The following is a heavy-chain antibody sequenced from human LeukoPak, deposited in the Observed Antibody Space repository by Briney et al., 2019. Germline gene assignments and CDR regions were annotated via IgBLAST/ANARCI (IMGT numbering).Heavy chain of an antibody. CDR1: GFTFSSYW. Sequence: GGSLRLSCAASGFTFSSYWMSWVRQAPGKGLEWVANIKQDGSEKYYVDSVKGRFTISRDNAKNSLYLQMNSLRAEDTAVYYCARDLAVAGSFLPDYWGQGTLVTVSS. J-gene: IGHJ4*02. D-gene: IGHD6-19*01. CDR2: IKQDGSEK. V-gene: IGHV3-7*01. CDR3: ARDLAVAGSFLPDY.